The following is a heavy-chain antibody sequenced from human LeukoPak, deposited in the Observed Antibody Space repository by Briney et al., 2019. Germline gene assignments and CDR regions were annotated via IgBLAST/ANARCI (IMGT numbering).Heavy chain of an antibody. Sequence: SETLSLTCAVSGGSISRSGYSWSWIRQPPGKGLEWIGYIYYTGSTYYNPSVKSRLTISVDTSKNQFSLKLSSVTAADTAVYYCASRASGSSGYYGAFDPWGQGTLVTVSS. J-gene: IGHJ5*02. D-gene: IGHD3-22*01. V-gene: IGHV4-30-4*07. CDR2: IYYTGST. CDR1: GGSISRSGYS. CDR3: ASRASGSSGYYGAFDP.